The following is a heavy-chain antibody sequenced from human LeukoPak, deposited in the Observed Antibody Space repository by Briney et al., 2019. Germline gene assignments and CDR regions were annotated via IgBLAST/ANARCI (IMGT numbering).Heavy chain of an antibody. CDR1: GGSISSYY. Sequence: SETLSLTCTVSGGSISSYYWSWIRQPPGKGLEWIGYIYYSGSTNYNPSLKSRVTISVDTSKNQFSLKLSSVTTADTAVYYCARHVKGATPLFYFDYWGQGTLVTVSS. V-gene: IGHV4-59*08. CDR3: ARHVKGATPLFYFDY. CDR2: IYYSGST. D-gene: IGHD1-26*01. J-gene: IGHJ4*02.